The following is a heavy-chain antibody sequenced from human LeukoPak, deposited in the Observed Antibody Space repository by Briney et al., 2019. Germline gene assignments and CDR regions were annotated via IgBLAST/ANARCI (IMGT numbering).Heavy chain of an antibody. CDR2: ISSSGSTI. CDR3: ARAQPQFHYGSGSYQYYFDY. Sequence: GGSLTLSCAASGFTFSSYEMNWVRQAPGKGLEWVPYISSSGSTIYYADSVKGRITISRDNAKNSLYLQMNSLRAEDMAVYYCARAQPQFHYGSGSYQYYFDYWGQGTLVTVSS. V-gene: IGHV3-48*03. CDR1: GFTFSSYE. J-gene: IGHJ4*02. D-gene: IGHD3-10*01.